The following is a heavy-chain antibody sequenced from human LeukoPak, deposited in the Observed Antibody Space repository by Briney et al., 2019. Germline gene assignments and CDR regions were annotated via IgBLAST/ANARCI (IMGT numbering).Heavy chain of an antibody. CDR1: GGSISSYY. J-gene: IGHJ6*03. V-gene: IGHV4-4*07. D-gene: IGHD3-3*01. CDR2: IYTSGST. CDR3: ARASRIFGVVTLNNQSLDYYYYYMDV. Sequence: PSETLSLTCTVSGGSISSYYWSWIRQPAGKGLEWIGRIYTSGSTNYNPSLKSRVTMSVDTSKNQFSLKLSSVTAADTAVYYCARASRIFGVVTLNNQSLDYYYYYMDVWGKGTTVTVSS.